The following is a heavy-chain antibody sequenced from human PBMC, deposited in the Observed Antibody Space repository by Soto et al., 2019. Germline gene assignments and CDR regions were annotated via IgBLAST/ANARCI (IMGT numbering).Heavy chain of an antibody. Sequence: GASVKVSCKASGGTFSSYAISWVRQAPGQGLEWMGGIIPIFGTANYAQKFQGRVTITADESTSTAYMELSSLRSEDTAVYYCARGRGGSCYSGFCHPSKYGMDVWGQGTTVTVSS. CDR1: GGTFSSYA. D-gene: IGHD2-15*01. V-gene: IGHV1-69*13. J-gene: IGHJ6*02. CDR3: ARGRGGSCYSGFCHPSKYGMDV. CDR2: IIPIFGTA.